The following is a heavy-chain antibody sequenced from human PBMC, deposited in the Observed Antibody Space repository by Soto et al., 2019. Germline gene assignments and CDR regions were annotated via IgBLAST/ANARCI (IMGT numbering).Heavy chain of an antibody. CDR2: ISFDGTNK. Sequence: PGGSLRLSCAASEFAFSTHAMHWVRQAPGEGLEWVAVISFDGTNKYYADSVEGRFTISRDNSRSMLYLQMNSLRIEDTAVYYCSASRDYNWFDPWAQGT. CDR3: SASRDYNWFDP. D-gene: IGHD2-21*02. J-gene: IGHJ5*01. V-gene: IGHV3-30-3*01. CDR1: EFAFSTHA.